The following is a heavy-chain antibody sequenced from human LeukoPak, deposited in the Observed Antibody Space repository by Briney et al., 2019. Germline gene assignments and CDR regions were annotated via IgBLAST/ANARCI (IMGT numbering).Heavy chain of an antibody. CDR1: GFTFSSYA. J-gene: IGHJ4*02. D-gene: IGHD3-16*02. CDR2: ISYDGSNK. V-gene: IGHV3-30-3*01. Sequence: GGSLRLSCAASGFTFSSYAMHWVRQAPGKGLEWVAVISYDGSNKYYEASVKGRFTISRDNSKNTLYLQMNSLRAEDPAVYYCARDLRDMITFGGVIGYWGQGTLVTVSS. CDR3: ARDLRDMITFGGVIGY.